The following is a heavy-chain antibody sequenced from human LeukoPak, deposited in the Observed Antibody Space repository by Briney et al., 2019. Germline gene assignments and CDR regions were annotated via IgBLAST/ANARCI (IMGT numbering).Heavy chain of an antibody. V-gene: IGHV1-8*01. CDR3: ARGILYYYYYYGMDV. CDR1: GYTFTSYD. CDR2: MNPNSGNT. J-gene: IGHJ6*02. Sequence: ASVKVSCKASGYTFTSYDINWVRQATGQGLEWMGWMNPNSGNTGYAQKFQGSVTMTRNTSISTAYMELSSLRSEDTAVYYCARGILYYYYYYGMDVWGQGTTVTVSS. D-gene: IGHD2-15*01.